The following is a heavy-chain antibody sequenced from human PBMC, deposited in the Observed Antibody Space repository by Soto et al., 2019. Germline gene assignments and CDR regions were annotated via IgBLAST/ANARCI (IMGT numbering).Heavy chain of an antibody. CDR1: GKLFTAST. Sequence: QVQLVQSGAEVREPGPSLKVSCEGAGKLFTASTIHWVRQAPGQKFEWMGWIVAANGHTKHSQHFQGRVTITRDTSTNIVYMELPSRRYEDTGLYCCAAEVDDAPYFDSWGQGTLVTVSS. CDR3: AAEVDDAPYFDS. V-gene: IGHV1-3*01. D-gene: IGHD5-12*01. CDR2: IVAANGHT. J-gene: IGHJ4*02.